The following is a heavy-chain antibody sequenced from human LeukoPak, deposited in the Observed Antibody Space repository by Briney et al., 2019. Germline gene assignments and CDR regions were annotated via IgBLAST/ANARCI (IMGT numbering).Heavy chain of an antibody. CDR3: ARVVGYSYGPSDY. CDR1: GFTFSSYA. D-gene: IGHD5-18*01. J-gene: IGHJ4*02. CDR2: ISYDGSNK. V-gene: IGHV3-30-3*01. Sequence: PGRSLRLSCAASGFTFSSYAMHWVRQAPGKGLEWVAVISYDGSNKYYADSVKGRFTISRDNSKNTLYLQMNSLRAEDTAVYYCARVVGYSYGPSDYWGQGTLVTVSS.